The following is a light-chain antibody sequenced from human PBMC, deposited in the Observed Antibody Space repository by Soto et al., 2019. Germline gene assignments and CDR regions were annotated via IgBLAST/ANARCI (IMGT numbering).Light chain of an antibody. CDR2: GAS. CDR3: QQYTNWPSWT. V-gene: IGKV3-15*01. J-gene: IGKJ1*01. Sequence: EKVMTQSPATLSMSPRERATLSCRASQSVGSFLAWYQQKPGQAHRLLIYGASTRATSIPVRFNGSGSGTEFTLNISSLQSEDFAVYYYQQYTNWPSWTFGQGTKVE. CDR1: QSVGSF.